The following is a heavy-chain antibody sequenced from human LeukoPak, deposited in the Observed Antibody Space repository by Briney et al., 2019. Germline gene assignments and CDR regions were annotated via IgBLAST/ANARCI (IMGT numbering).Heavy chain of an antibody. CDR3: ATSGKTGGYYDSSGYYRGAFDI. CDR2: FDPEDGEA. CDR1: GYTLTELS. V-gene: IGHV1-24*01. D-gene: IGHD3-22*01. Sequence: GASVKVSCKVSGYTLTELSMHWVRQAPGKGLEWMGGFDPEDGEAIYAQKFQGRVTMTEDTSTDTAYMELSSLRSEDTAVYYCATSGKTGGYYDSSGYYRGAFDIWGQGTMVTVS. J-gene: IGHJ3*02.